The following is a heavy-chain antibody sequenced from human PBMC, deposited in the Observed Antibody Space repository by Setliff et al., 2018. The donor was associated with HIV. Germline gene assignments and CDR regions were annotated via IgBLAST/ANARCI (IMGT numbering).Heavy chain of an antibody. CDR1: GYRFTDYW. J-gene: IGHJ4*02. CDR3: ARLEGVRGVGAFDI. V-gene: IGHV5-51*01. D-gene: IGHD3-10*01. Sequence: PGESLKISCRGSGYRFTDYWIGWVRQMPGKGLEWMGVIYPGDSDTRYNPSFQGQVAISADKSISTAYLQWSSLKASDTAMYYCARLEGVRGVGAFDIWGQGSLVTVSS. CDR2: IYPGDSDT.